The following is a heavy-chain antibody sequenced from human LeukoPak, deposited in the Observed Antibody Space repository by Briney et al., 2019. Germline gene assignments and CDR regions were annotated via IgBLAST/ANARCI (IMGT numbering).Heavy chain of an antibody. Sequence: RPSETLSLTCTVSGGYMSIGTYYWGWIRQPPGKGLEWIGSIYYSGSIYYNPSLKSRVTISVDTSKNQFSLELRSVTAADSAVYYCANTAGASGQTVLAANWFDPWGQGTLVTVSS. CDR1: GGYMSIGTYY. CDR2: IYYSGSI. J-gene: IGHJ5*02. V-gene: IGHV4-39*01. CDR3: ANTAGASGQTVLAANWFDP. D-gene: IGHD6-13*01.